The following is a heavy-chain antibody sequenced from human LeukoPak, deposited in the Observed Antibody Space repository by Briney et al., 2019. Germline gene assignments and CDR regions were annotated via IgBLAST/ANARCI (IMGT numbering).Heavy chain of an antibody. CDR1: GYTFTGYY. J-gene: IGHJ5*01. CDR2: INPNSGGT. Sequence: VASVKVSCKASGYTFTGYYMHWVRQAPGQGLEWMGWINPNSGGTNYAQKFQGRVTMTRDTSISTAYMELSRLRSDDTAVYYCARDYSSWRTKAFSNWFDPWGQGTMVTVSS. CDR3: ARDYSSWRTKAFSNWFDP. D-gene: IGHD6-6*01. V-gene: IGHV1-2*02.